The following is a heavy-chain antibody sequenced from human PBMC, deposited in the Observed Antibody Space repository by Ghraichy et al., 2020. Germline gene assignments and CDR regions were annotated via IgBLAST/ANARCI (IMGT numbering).Heavy chain of an antibody. CDR3: ARGGAKQYSSSSRHYYYGMDV. CDR1: GGSFSGYY. CDR2: INHSGST. V-gene: IGHV4-34*01. J-gene: IGHJ6*02. Sequence: SETLSLTCAVYGGSFSGYYWSWIRQPPGKGLEWIGEINHSGSTNYNPSLKSRVTISVDTSKNQFSLKLSSVTAADTAVYYCARGGAKQYSSSSRHYYYGMDVWGQGTTVTVSS. D-gene: IGHD6-6*01.